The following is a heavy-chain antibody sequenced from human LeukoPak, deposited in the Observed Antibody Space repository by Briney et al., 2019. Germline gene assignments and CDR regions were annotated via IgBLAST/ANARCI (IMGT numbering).Heavy chain of an antibody. CDR1: GGSFSGYY. V-gene: IGHV4-34*01. CDR3: ARWLNYYYGSGSYRAFDY. CDR2: INHSGST. D-gene: IGHD3-10*01. J-gene: IGHJ4*02. Sequence: SETLSLTCAVYGGSFSGYYWSWIRQSPGKGLEWIGEINHSGSTNYNPSLKSRVTISVDTSKNQFSLKLSSVTAADTAVYYCARWLNYYYGSGSYRAFDYWGQGTLVTVSS.